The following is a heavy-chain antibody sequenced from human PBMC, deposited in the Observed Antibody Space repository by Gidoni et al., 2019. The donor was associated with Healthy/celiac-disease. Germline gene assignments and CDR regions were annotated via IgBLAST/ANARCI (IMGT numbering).Heavy chain of an antibody. CDR3: ARNYGHATNWFDP. D-gene: IGHD1-7*01. V-gene: IGHV4-31*03. CDR2: IYYSGST. Sequence: QVQLQESGPGLVKPSQTLSLTCTVSGCPISRGGYYWSWIRQHPGKGLEWIGYIYYSGSTYYNPSLKSRVTISVDTSKNQFSLKLSSVTAADTAVYYCARNYGHATNWFDPWGQGTLVTVSS. J-gene: IGHJ5*02. CDR1: GCPISRGGYY.